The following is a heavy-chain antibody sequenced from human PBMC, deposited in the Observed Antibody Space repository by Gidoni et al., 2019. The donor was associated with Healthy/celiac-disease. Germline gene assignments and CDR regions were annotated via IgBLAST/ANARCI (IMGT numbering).Heavy chain of an antibody. Sequence: EVQLLESGGGLVQPGGSLRLPGADPGITFSSLAMRWVRQDPGKGLDWVSAISGSGGSTYDADSVKGRFTISRYNAKNTLYLQMNSLRAEDTAVYYCAKDQLKYSSGWYIYWYFDLWGRGTLVTVSS. D-gene: IGHD6-19*01. CDR2: ISGSGGST. CDR3: AKDQLKYSSGWYIYWYFDL. V-gene: IGHV3-23*01. CDR1: GITFSSLA. J-gene: IGHJ2*01.